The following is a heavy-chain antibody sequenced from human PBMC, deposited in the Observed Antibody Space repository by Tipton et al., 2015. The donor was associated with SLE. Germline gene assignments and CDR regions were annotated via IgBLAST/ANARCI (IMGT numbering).Heavy chain of an antibody. CDR3: ARAGYSSGWYGRGFDN. J-gene: IGHJ4*02. Sequence: TLSLTCTVSGASISSSSYYWVWFRQPPGKGLEWTGSVYYSGSTYYNPSLKSRVTISVDTSKNQFSLNLTSVTAADTALYYCARAGYSSGWYGRGFDNWGQGTLVTVSS. D-gene: IGHD6-19*01. CDR2: VYYSGST. CDR1: GASISSSSYY. V-gene: IGHV4-39*07.